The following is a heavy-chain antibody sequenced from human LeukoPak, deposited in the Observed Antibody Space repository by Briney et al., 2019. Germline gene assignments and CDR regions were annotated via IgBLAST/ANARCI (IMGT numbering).Heavy chain of an antibody. CDR3: ARSIAVAGPIGY. CDR1: GYTFINYD. J-gene: IGHJ4*02. D-gene: IGHD6-19*01. CDR2: MNPNSGKT. V-gene: IGHV1-8*02. Sequence: ASVKVSCKASGYTFINYDINWVRQATGQELEWMGWMNPNSGKTGYAQNFQGRVTMTRSTSISTAYMELRSLRSDDTAVYYCARSIAVAGPIGYWGQGTLVTVSS.